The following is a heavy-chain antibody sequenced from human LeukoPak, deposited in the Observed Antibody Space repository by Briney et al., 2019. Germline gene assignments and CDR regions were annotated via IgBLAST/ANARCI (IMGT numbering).Heavy chain of an antibody. Sequence: PGGSLRLSCAASGFTFSSYGMNWVRQAPGKGLEWVSYISSSGSTIYYADSVKGRFTISRDNAKNSLYLQMNSLRAEDTAVYYCARAAAAGSLYYYYYGMDVWGQGTTVTVSS. CDR3: ARAAAAGSLYYYYYGMDV. V-gene: IGHV3-48*04. D-gene: IGHD6-13*01. CDR1: GFTFSSYG. J-gene: IGHJ6*02. CDR2: ISSSGSTI.